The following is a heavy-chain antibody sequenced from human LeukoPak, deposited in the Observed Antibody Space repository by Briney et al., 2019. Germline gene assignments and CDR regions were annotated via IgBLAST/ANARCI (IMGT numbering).Heavy chain of an antibody. V-gene: IGHV3-23*01. J-gene: IGHJ6*02. CDR2: ISGNGAGT. CDR1: GFIFSNYA. Sequence: GGSLRLSCAASGFIFSNYAMTWVRQVPGKGLEWVSTISGNGAGTYFADSVKGRFTISRDNSNNTLYLQMDSLRAEDTAVYYCARDSSYGMDVWGQGTTVTVSS. CDR3: ARDSSYGMDV.